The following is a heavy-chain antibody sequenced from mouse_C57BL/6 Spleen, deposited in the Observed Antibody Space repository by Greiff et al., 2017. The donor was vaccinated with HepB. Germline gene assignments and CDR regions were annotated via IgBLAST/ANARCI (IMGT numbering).Heavy chain of an antibody. J-gene: IGHJ3*01. CDR3: AKLWLRKIY. Sequence: EVHLVESGGGLVKPGGSLKLSCAASGFTFSGYAMSWVRQTPEKRLEWVATISDGGSYTYYPDNVKGRFTISRDNAKNNLYLQMSHLKSEDTAMYYCAKLWLRKIYWGQGTLVTVSA. V-gene: IGHV5-4*01. CDR2: ISDGGSYT. CDR1: GFTFSGYA. D-gene: IGHD2-2*01.